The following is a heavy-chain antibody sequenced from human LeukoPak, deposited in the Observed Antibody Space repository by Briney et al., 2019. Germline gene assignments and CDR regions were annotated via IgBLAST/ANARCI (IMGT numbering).Heavy chain of an antibody. CDR3: ARLTWGFWFDP. J-gene: IGHJ5*02. D-gene: IGHD7-27*01. CDR2: ISGSGDST. Sequence: TGGSLRLSCAASGFTFNNYAMNWVRQAPGKGLEWVSAISGSGDSTYYADSVKGRFTISRDNSKNTLYLQMKSLRAEDTDVYYCARLTWGFWFDPWGQGTLVTVSS. CDR1: GFTFNNYA. V-gene: IGHV3-23*01.